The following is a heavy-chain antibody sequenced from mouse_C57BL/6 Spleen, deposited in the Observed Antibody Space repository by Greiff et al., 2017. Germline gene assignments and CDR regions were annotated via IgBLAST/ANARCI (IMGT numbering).Heavy chain of an antibody. Sequence: DVHLVESGGGLVQPGGSMKLSCVASGFTFSNYWMNWVRQSPEKGLEWVAQIRLKSDNYATHYAESVKGRFTISRDDSKSSVYLQMNNLRAEDTGIYYCTVDDYGYFDVWGTGTTVTVSS. V-gene: IGHV6-3*01. CDR1: GFTFSNYW. D-gene: IGHD2-3*01. CDR2: IRLKSDNYAT. CDR3: TVDDYGYFDV. J-gene: IGHJ1*03.